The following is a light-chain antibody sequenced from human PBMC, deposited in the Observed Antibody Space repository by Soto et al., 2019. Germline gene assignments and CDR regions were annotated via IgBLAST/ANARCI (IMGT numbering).Light chain of an antibody. J-gene: IGKJ4*01. Sequence: EIVLTQSAGTVSWSPGESATLSCRASQSVSTNSLAWYQQRHGQAPRPLIYGASSRATGTPDRFSGSGYGTDFNLIISRLEPEDFAVYYCQQYGSSVLTFGGGTKVDIK. CDR1: QSVSTNS. CDR2: GAS. CDR3: QQYGSSVLT. V-gene: IGKV3-20*01.